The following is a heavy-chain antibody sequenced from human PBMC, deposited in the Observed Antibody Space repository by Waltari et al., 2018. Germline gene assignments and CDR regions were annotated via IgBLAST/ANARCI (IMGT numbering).Heavy chain of an antibody. J-gene: IGHJ4*02. V-gene: IGHV3-30-3*01. CDR2: ISYDGSNK. CDR3: ARDQGFRELLSIFDY. D-gene: IGHD3-10*01. CDR1: GFTFSSYA. Sequence: QVQLVESGGGVVQPGRSLRLSCAASGFTFSSYAMHWLRQAPGKGLEWVAVISYDGSNKYYADSVKGRFTISRDNSKNTLYLQMNSLRAEDTAVYYCARDQGFRELLSIFDYWGQGTLVTVSS.